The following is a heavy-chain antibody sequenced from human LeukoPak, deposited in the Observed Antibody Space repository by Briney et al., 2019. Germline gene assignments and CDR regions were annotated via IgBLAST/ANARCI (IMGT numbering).Heavy chain of an antibody. CDR3: AREAAAGTCWWFDP. D-gene: IGHD6-13*01. CDR1: GDSVSSDGYS. V-gene: IGHV4-30-2*01. CDR2: IYHGGST. Sequence: SETLSLTCAVSGDSVSSDGYSWSWIRQPPGKGLEWIGYIYHGGSTYYNPSLKSRVTISIDTSKNQFSLKLSSVTAADTAVYYCAREAAAGTCWWFDPWGQGTLVTVSS. J-gene: IGHJ5*02.